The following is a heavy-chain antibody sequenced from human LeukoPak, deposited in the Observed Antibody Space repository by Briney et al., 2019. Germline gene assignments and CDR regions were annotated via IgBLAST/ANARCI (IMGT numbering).Heavy chain of an antibody. V-gene: IGHV4-31*03. CDR1: GGSISSGGYY. CDR2: IYYSGST. Sequence: SETLSLTCTVSGGSISSGGYYWSWIRQHPGKGLEWIGYIYYSGSTYYNPSLKSRVTMSVDTSKNQFSLRLSSVTAADTAMYYCARGSGTYYVYNWFHPWGQGTLVTVSS. J-gene: IGHJ5*02. CDR3: ARGSGTYYVYNWFHP. D-gene: IGHD3-10*01.